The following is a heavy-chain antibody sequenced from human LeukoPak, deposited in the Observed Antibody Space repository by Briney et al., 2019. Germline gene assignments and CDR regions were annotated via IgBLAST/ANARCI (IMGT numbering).Heavy chain of an antibody. CDR1: GFTFGDYA. CDR3: TRSYGFWSGYFDY. CDR2: IRSKAYGGTT. V-gene: IGHV3-49*04. J-gene: IGHJ4*02. Sequence: GGSLRLSCTASGFTFGDYAMSWVRQAPGKWLEWVGFIRSKAYGGTTEYAASVKGRFTISRDDSKSIAYLQMNSLKTEDTAVYYCTRSYGFWSGYFDYWGQGTLVTVSS. D-gene: IGHD3-3*01.